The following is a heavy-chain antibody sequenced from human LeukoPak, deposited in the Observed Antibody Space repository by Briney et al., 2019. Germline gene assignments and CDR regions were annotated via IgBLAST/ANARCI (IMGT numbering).Heavy chain of an antibody. CDR3: ARVYDSSGYSPLTSLNLHGYQREHYGMDV. Sequence: SETLSLTCSVSGDSIRSGDSYWGWIRQNPWKGLEWIGSIYYVGSPHYNPSLNSRQVTMSLDTLKNQFSLKLTSVTAADTAVYYCARVYDSSGYSPLTSLNLHGYQREHYGMDVWGQGTTVTVSS. J-gene: IGHJ6*02. D-gene: IGHD3-22*01. CDR1: GDSIRSGDSY. CDR2: IYYVGSP. V-gene: IGHV4-39*01.